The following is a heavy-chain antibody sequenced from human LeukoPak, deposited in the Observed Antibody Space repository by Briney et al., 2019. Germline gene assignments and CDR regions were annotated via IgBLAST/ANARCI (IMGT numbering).Heavy chain of an antibody. J-gene: IGHJ6*02. D-gene: IGHD4-17*01. V-gene: IGHV1-8*01. CDR2: MNPNSGNT. CDR1: GYTFTSYD. Sequence: ASVKVSCKASGYTFTSYDINWVRQATGQGLEWMGWMNPNSGNTGYAQKFQGRVTMTRNTSISTAYMELRSLRSDDTAVYYCARRGDGDPLYGMDVWGQGTTVTVSS. CDR3: ARRGDGDPLYGMDV.